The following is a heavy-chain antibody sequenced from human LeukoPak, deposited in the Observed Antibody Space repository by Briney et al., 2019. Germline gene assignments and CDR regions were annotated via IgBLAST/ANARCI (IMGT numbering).Heavy chain of an antibody. J-gene: IGHJ4*02. V-gene: IGHV4-39*07. CDR3: AREIRTTVTVDY. CDR1: GDSISSGGYY. D-gene: IGHD4-11*01. CDR2: IYYSGST. Sequence: SQTLSLTCTVSGDSISSGGYYWSWIRQPPGKGLEWIGSIYYSGSTYYNPPLKSRVTISVDTSKNQFSLKVTSVTAADTAVYYCAREIRTTVTVDYWGQGTLVTVSS.